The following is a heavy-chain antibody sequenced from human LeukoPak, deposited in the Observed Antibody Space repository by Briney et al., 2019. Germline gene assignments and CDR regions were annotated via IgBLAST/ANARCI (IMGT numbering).Heavy chain of an antibody. Sequence: PGGSLRLSCAAFGFTFSSYWMSWVRQAPGKGLEWVANIKQDGSEKYYVDSVKGRFTITRDNAKNSLYLQMNSLRAEDTAVYYCARGWRGIIFVFTGFDPWGQGTLVTVSS. CDR2: IKQDGSEK. CDR1: GFTFSSYW. J-gene: IGHJ5*02. D-gene: IGHD3-10*01. V-gene: IGHV3-7*01. CDR3: ARGWRGIIFVFTGFDP.